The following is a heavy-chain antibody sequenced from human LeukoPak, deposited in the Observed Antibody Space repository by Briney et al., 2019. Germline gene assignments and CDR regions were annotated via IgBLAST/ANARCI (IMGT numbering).Heavy chain of an antibody. J-gene: IGHJ4*02. CDR1: GYTFTGYY. Sequence: GAPVKVSCKASGYTFTGYYMHWVRQAPGQGLEWMGWINPNSGGTNYAQKFQGRVTMTRDTSISTAYMELSRLRSDDTAVYYCARDLYYGSGSCDYWGQGTLVTVSS. V-gene: IGHV1-2*02. CDR2: INPNSGGT. D-gene: IGHD3-10*01. CDR3: ARDLYYGSGSCDY.